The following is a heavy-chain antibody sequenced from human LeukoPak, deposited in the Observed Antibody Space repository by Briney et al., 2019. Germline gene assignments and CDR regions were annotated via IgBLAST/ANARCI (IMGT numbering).Heavy chain of an antibody. CDR3: AINRDFWSGVFDY. D-gene: IGHD3-3*01. CDR1: GGSISSSRYY. CDR2: IYYSGTT. V-gene: IGHV4-39*01. J-gene: IGHJ4*02. Sequence: ASETLSLTCTVSGGSISSSRYYWGWIRQPPGKGLEWIGTIYYSGTTFYNPSLKSRVTISVDTSKNQFSLKLSSVTAADTAVYYCAINRDFWSGVFDYWGQGTLVTVSS.